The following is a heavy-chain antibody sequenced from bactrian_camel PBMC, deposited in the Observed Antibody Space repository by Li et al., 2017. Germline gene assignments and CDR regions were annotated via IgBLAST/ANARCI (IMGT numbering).Heavy chain of an antibody. V-gene: IGHV3S53*01. D-gene: IGHD2*01. CDR2: LDRDGST. CDR1: SCNNNRCSY. J-gene: IGHJ6*01. Sequence: QLVESGGDSVQAGGSLRLSCDRSSCNNNRCSYLAWFRHPPENKNPGKEREGIAVLDRDGSTTYVNSVKGRFTISKDTDKNTLYLQMDNLKPEDSAIYSCAVDTGSHCVFSRFGIFGQGTQVTVS. CDR3: AVDTGSHCVFSRFGI.